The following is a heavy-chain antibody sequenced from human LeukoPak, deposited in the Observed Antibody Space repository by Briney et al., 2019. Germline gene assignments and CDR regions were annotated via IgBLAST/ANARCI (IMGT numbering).Heavy chain of an antibody. D-gene: IGHD2-8*01. V-gene: IGHV4-39*07. CDR1: GGSISSGGYY. Sequence: PSETLSLTCTVSGGSISSGGYYWSWIRQPPGKGLEWIGEINHSGSTNYNPSLKSRVTISVDTSKNQFSLKLSSVTAADTAVYYCARGGRAIVLMFGALDVWGKGTTVTVSS. J-gene: IGHJ6*04. CDR3: ARGGRAIVLMFGALDV. CDR2: INHSGST.